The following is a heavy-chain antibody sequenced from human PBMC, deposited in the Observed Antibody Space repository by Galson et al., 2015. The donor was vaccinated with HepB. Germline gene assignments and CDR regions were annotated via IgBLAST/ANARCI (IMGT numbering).Heavy chain of an antibody. V-gene: IGHV3-7*01. CDR2: IKQDGITT. CDR1: TLRYHW. J-gene: IGHJ1*01. CDR3: AVRGGS. Sequence: TLRYHWMHWVRQAPGKGLEWVANIKQDGITTAYADSVKGRFFISRDNAKNTLYLQMNSLRDEDTAVYYCAVRGGSWGQGTLVTVSS. D-gene: IGHD3-16*01.